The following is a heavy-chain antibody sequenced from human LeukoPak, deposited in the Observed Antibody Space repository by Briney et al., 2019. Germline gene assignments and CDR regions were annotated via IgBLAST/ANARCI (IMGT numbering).Heavy chain of an antibody. J-gene: IGHJ4*02. Sequence: SVKVSCKASGGTFSSYAISWVRQAPGQGLEWMGGIIPIFGTANYAQKFQGRVTITADESTSTAYMELSSLRSEDTAVYYSARSLIYSGYDSWREYYFDYWGQGTLVTVSS. CDR3: ARSLIYSGYDSWREYYFDY. D-gene: IGHD5-12*01. CDR2: IIPIFGTA. V-gene: IGHV1-69*13. CDR1: GGTFSSYA.